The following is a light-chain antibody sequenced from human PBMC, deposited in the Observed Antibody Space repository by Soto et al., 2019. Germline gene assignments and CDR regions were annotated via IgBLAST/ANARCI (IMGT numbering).Light chain of an antibody. V-gene: IGKV3-15*01. J-gene: IGKJ1*01. CDR3: QQYNNWPRT. Sequence: EMMMTQSPATLSVSPGERATLSCRASQSVSSNLAWYQHKPGQAPRLLIYAASTRATGIPARFSGSGSGTEFTLTISSLQSEDFAVYYCQQYNNWPRTFGQGTKVEI. CDR1: QSVSSN. CDR2: AAS.